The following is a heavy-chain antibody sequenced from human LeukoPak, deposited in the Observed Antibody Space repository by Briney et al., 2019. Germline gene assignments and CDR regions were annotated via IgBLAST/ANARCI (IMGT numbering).Heavy chain of an antibody. CDR2: ISGSGVGT. V-gene: IGHV3-23*01. CDR3: AKGQPASKGYFDY. Sequence: GGSLRLSCAASGFTFSGYAVSWVRQAPGKGLEWVSAISGSGVGTFYAGSVKGRFTVSKDNSKNTLYLQMNSLRAEDTAVHYCAKGQPASKGYFDYWGQGTLVTVSS. CDR1: GFTFSGYA. J-gene: IGHJ4*02. D-gene: IGHD2-2*01.